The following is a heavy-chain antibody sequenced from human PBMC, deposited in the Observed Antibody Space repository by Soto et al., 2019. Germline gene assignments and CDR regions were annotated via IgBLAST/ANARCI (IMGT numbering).Heavy chain of an antibody. CDR3: ARCYCSVGSCYSCWHFDL. CDR2: ISAYNGNT. V-gene: IGHV1-18*01. Sequence: QVQLVQSGSEVKKPGASVKVSCKASGYTFTNYGMSWVRQPPGQGLEWMGWISAYNGNTNHAQNFQGRVTMTTDTSTNTAYMELRSLRSDDTAVYYCARCYCSVGSCYSCWHFDLWGRGALVTVSS. J-gene: IGHJ2*01. CDR1: GYTFTNYG. D-gene: IGHD2-15*01.